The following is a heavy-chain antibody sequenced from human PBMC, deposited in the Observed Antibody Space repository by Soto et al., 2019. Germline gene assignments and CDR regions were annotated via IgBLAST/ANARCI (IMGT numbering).Heavy chain of an antibody. CDR2: LLRSGSTT. CDR3: AKDAVSGDGIWLLDS. D-gene: IGHD4-17*01. CDR1: GFTFTNYA. J-gene: IGHJ4*02. Sequence: VQLLESVGGLVQPGGSLRLSCAASGFTFTNYAMTWARQAPGKGLEWVSSLLRSGSTTYYADSVKGRFTISSDISANSLYLQMDSLRAEDTAVYYCAKDAVSGDGIWLLDSWGQGTVVTVSS. V-gene: IGHV3-23*01.